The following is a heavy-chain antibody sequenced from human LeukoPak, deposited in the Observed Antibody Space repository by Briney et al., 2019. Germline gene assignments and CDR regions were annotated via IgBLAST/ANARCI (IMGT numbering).Heavy chain of an antibody. CDR1: GITFSTTG. CDR2: ISPDGSTT. Sequence: GGSLRLSCAVSGITFSTTGLHWVRQAPGKGLEWVAMISPDGSTTFYTDSMKGRLTISRDNSNNTLYLQMNSLRLEDTVLYYCATEGEEWTNFDYWGQGTLVTVSS. D-gene: IGHD3-3*01. J-gene: IGHJ4*02. CDR3: ATEGEEWTNFDY. V-gene: IGHV3-30*04.